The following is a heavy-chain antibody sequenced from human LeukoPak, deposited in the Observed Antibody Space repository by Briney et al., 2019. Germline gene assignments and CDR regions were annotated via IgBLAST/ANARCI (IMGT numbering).Heavy chain of an antibody. CDR1: GGSIINYY. CDR3: ARRRGGFYYFDY. V-gene: IGHV4-59*01. CDR2: IYYSGST. Sequence: PSETLSLTCPVSGGSIINYYWNWIRQPPGKGLEWIGRIYYSGSTNYNPSLKSRVTISVDTSKNQFSLKLSSVAAADTAIYYCARRRGGFYYFDYWGLGTMVTVSS. D-gene: IGHD2-15*01. J-gene: IGHJ4*02.